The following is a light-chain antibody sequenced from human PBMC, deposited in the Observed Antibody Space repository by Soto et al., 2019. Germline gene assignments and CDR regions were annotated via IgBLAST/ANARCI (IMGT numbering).Light chain of an antibody. CDR2: AVN. Sequence: QSALTQPASVSGFPGQSITISCTGTSSDVGAYNYVSWYQQEPGKAPKLMIYAVNKRPSGVPDRFSGSKSGNTASLTVSGLRAADEADYFCTSYAGGNNIMVFGGGTKLTVL. CDR1: SSDVGAYNY. CDR3: TSYAGGNNIMV. J-gene: IGLJ2*01. V-gene: IGLV2-8*01.